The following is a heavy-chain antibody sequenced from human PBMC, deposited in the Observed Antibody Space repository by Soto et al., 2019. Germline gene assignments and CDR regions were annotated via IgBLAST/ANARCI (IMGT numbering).Heavy chain of an antibody. J-gene: IGHJ4*02. V-gene: IGHV6-1*01. CDR3: ATWLFAY. CDR1: GDSVSSNSAA. Sequence: SQTLSLTCAISGDSVSSNSAAWNWIRHSPSRGLEWLGRTYYRSKWYNDYAVSMRSRITINPDTTKNQFSLQLNSVTPQHTAVNYGATWLFAYWGQGTLVPVSP. D-gene: IGHD5-12*01. CDR2: TYYRSKWYN.